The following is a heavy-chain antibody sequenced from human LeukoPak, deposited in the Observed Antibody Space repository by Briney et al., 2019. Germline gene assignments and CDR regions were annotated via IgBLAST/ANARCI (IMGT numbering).Heavy chain of an antibody. D-gene: IGHD2-2*01. CDR1: GGSVSSSTYD. CDR3: VRRVLSFSRPSNFDY. J-gene: IGHJ4*02. CDR2: IYYSGTT. V-gene: IGHV4-39*01. Sequence: SETLSLTCSVSGGSVSSSTYDWGWIRQPPGKGLEGIGNIYYSGTTYYNPSLKSRVTISIDTSKKQFSLKLPSVTAADTAVYYCVRRVLSFSRPSNFDYWGQGILVTLSS.